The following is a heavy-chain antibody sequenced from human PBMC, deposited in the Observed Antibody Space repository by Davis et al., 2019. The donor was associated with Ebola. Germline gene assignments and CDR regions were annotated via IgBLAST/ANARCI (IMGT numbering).Heavy chain of an antibody. Sequence: ASVKVSCKASGYTFTSYDINWVRQATGQGLEWMGWMNPNSGNTGYAQKFQGRVTMTTDTSTSTAYMELRSLRSDDTAVFYCARDSANWFDPWGQGTLVTVSS. V-gene: IGHV1-8*01. CDR3: ARDSANWFDP. CDR1: GYTFTSYD. J-gene: IGHJ5*02. CDR2: MNPNSGNT.